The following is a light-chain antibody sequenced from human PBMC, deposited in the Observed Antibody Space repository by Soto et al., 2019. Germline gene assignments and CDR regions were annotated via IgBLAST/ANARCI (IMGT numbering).Light chain of an antibody. CDR1: TSDVGGYIS. V-gene: IGLV2-14*01. CDR2: EVS. J-gene: IGLJ1*01. CDR3: SSYTGSSTLEV. Sequence: QSVLTQPASVSGSPGQSVTISCTGTTSDVGGYISVSWYQQHPGKAPKLMIYEVSNRPSGVSNRFSGSKSGDTASLTISGLHAEDEADYYYSSYTGSSTLEVFGSGTKVTVL.